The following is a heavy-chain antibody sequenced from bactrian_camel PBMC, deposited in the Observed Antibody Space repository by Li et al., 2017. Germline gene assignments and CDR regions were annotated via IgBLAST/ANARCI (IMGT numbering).Heavy chain of an antibody. CDR1: GGTYYLYD. V-gene: IGHV3S53*01. CDR2: FDSYSTT. CDR3: KAEDKYQLRGFCPPS. Sequence: HVQLVESGGGSVQAGGSLKLSCAVFGGTYYLYDMSWYRQTPGKEREFVADFDSYSTTRYADSVKGRFTISQDNAKTTVSLQMNSLKPEDTATYYCKAEDKYQLRGFCPPSWGQGTQVTVS. J-gene: IGHJ4*01.